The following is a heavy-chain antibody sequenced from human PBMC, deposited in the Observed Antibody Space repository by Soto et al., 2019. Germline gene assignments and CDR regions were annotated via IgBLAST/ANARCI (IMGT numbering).Heavy chain of an antibody. J-gene: IGHJ4*02. Sequence: QVQLQESGPGLVKPSGTLSLTCAVSCGSISSSNWWSWVRQPPGKGLEWIGEIYNSGSTNYNPSLKSRGTRAVDKSKNQFSLKLSSVTAADTAVYYCARASPHGRPWGEWSRSGPSDYWGQGTLVTVSS. CDR1: CGSISSSNW. CDR3: ARASPHGRPWGEWSRSGPSDY. D-gene: IGHD7-27*01. CDR2: IYNSGST. V-gene: IGHV4-4*02.